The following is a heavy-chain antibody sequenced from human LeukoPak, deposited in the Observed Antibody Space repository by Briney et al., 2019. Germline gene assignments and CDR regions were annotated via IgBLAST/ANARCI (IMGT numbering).Heavy chain of an antibody. CDR2: ISGNTKTI. J-gene: IGHJ5*02. V-gene: IGHV3-48*01. Sequence: GGSLRLSCAASGFTFTTYSINWVRQAPGKGLEWISYISGNTKTIYYADSVKGRFTISRDNAKNSLYLQMNSLRAEDTAVYYCTRLGVTTTYNWFDPWGQGTLVTVSS. D-gene: IGHD4-11*01. CDR3: TRLGVTTTYNWFDP. CDR1: GFTFTTYS.